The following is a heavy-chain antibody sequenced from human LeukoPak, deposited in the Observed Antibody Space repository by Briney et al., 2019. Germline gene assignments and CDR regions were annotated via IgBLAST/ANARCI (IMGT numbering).Heavy chain of an antibody. J-gene: IGHJ5*02. CDR2: IGHTGNT. Sequence: SETLSLTCGVYGGSLRPFYWSWIRQPPGKGLEWIGEIGHTGNTNYSPSLKSRVSLSIDPSRNHCSLKLTSVSAADTAVYYCGRDLMRTYYSDSGSFSQGPVDPWGQGTLVTVSS. CDR3: GRDLMRTYYSDSGSFSQGPVDP. CDR1: GGSLRPFY. V-gene: IGHV4-34*01. D-gene: IGHD3-10*01.